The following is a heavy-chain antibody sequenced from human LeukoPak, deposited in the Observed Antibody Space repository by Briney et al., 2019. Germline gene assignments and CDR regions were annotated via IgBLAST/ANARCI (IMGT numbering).Heavy chain of an antibody. CDR3: ARRLPRYSSGSHWFDP. V-gene: IGHV4-39*01. Sequence: SETLSLTCTVSGASISSSYSYWGWIRQPPGMGLEWIGSIYYTGNTYYNASLKSQVSISIDTSKNQFSLKLTSVTAADTAVYYCARRLPRYSSGSHWFDPWGQGTLVTVSS. CDR2: IYYTGNT. D-gene: IGHD6-19*01. CDR1: GASISSSYSY. J-gene: IGHJ5*02.